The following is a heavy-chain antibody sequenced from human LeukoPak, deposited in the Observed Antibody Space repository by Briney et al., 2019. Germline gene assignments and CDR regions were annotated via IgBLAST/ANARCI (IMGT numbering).Heavy chain of an antibody. CDR1: GYTFTSYG. J-gene: IGHJ4*02. V-gene: IGHV1-18*01. CDR3: ARTGYSYAIGYFDY. Sequence: ASVKVPCKASGYTFTSYGISWVRQAPGQGLEWMGWISAYNGNTNYAQKLQGRVTMTTDTSTSTAYMELRSLRSDDTAVYYCARTGYSYAIGYFDYWGQGTLVTVSS. D-gene: IGHD5-18*01. CDR2: ISAYNGNT.